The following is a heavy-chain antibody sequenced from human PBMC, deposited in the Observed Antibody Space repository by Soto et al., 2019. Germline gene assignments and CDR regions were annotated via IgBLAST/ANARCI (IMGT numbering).Heavy chain of an antibody. CDR1: GGTFSSYT. D-gene: IGHD4-17*01. Sequence: QVQLVQSGAEVKKPGSSVKVSCKASGGTFSSYTISWVRQAPGQGLEWMGRIIPILGIANYAQKFQGRVTITADKSTSTDYMELSSLISEDTAVYDCASVTTRGFTWFDPWGQGTLVTVSS. J-gene: IGHJ5*02. CDR3: ASVTTRGFTWFDP. CDR2: IIPILGIA. V-gene: IGHV1-69*02.